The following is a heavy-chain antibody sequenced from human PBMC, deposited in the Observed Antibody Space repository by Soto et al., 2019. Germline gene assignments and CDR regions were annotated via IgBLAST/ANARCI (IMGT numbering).Heavy chain of an antibody. D-gene: IGHD3-16*01. CDR2: TSYDGSDK. Sequence: QVQLVESGGGVVQPGTSLRVSCVGSGFTFRSYVMHWVRQAPGKGLEWVALTSYDGSDKYYDDSVRGRFTISRDNSRNTVDLQMDSLRIEDPALYSCARWGTTGGLDVWGQGTLVYVSS. V-gene: IGHV3-30*19. CDR3: ARWGTTGGLDV. J-gene: IGHJ1*01. CDR1: GFTFRSYV.